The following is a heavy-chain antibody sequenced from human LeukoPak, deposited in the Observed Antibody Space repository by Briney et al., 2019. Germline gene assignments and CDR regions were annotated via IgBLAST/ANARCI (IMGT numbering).Heavy chain of an antibody. CDR3: ARGYDEHAFDI. V-gene: IGHV4-59*01. J-gene: IGHJ3*02. CDR1: GGSISSYY. Sequence: PSETLSLTCTVSGGSISSYYWSWIRQPPGKGLEWIGYIYYSGSTNYNPSLKSRVTISVDTSKNQFSLKLSSVTAADTAVYYCARGYDEHAFDIWGQGTMVTVSS. D-gene: IGHD3-3*01. CDR2: IYYSGST.